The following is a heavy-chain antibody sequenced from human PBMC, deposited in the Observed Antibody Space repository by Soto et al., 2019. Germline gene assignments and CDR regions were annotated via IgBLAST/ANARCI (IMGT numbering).Heavy chain of an antibody. CDR3: ATGDQRYGDRNFDY. J-gene: IGHJ4*02. V-gene: IGHV1-24*01. CDR2: FDPEDGET. CDR1: GYTLTELS. Sequence: ASVKVSCKVSGYTLTELSMHWVRQAPGKGLEWMGGFDPEDGETIYAQKFQGRVTMTEDTSTDTAYMELSSLRSEDTAVYYCATGDQRYGDRNFDYWGQGTLVTVSS. D-gene: IGHD4-17*01.